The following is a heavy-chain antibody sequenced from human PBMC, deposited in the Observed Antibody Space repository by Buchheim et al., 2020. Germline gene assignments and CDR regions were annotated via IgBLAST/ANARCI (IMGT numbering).Heavy chain of an antibody. D-gene: IGHD2-8*01. CDR1: GFTFSSYG. V-gene: IGHV3-33*01. CDR3: ARGERYCTNGVCYLDY. Sequence: QVQLVESGGGVVQPGRSLRLSCAASGFTFSSYGMHWVRQAPGKGLEWVAVIWYDGSNNYYADSVKGRFTIYRDNSKNTLYLQMNSLRADDTAVYYCARGERYCTNGVCYLDYWGQGTL. J-gene: IGHJ4*02. CDR2: IWYDGSNN.